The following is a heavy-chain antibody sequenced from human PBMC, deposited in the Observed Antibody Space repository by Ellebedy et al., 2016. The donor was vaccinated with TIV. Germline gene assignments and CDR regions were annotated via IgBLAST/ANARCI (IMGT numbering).Heavy chain of an antibody. Sequence: PGGSLRLSCAASGFTFTSYTMNWVRQAPGKGLEWVSSISSSSSDIYYADSVKGRFTISRDNAKKSLYLQMNSLRAEDTAVYYCAKLYSGYDWGFDFWGQGTLVTVSS. D-gene: IGHD5-12*01. V-gene: IGHV3-21*01. J-gene: IGHJ4*02. CDR1: GFTFTSYT. CDR3: AKLYSGYDWGFDF. CDR2: ISSSSSDI.